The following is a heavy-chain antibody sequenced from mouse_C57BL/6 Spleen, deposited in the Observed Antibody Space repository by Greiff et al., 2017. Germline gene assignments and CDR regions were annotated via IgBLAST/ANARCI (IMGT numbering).Heavy chain of an antibody. Sequence: QVQLQQSGAELARPGASVKMSCKASGYTFTSYTMHWVKQRPGQGLEWIGYINPSSGYTKYNQKFKDKATLTADKSSSTAYMQLSSLTSEDSAVYYWARGSDESNYWFFMDYWGQGTSVTVSS. CDR2: INPSSGYT. V-gene: IGHV1-4*01. CDR1: GYTFTSYT. J-gene: IGHJ4*01. CDR3: ARGSDESNYWFFMDY. D-gene: IGHD2-5*01.